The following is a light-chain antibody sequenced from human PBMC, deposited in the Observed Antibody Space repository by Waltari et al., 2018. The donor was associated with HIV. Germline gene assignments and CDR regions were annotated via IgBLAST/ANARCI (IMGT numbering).Light chain of an antibody. CDR2: SKN. V-gene: IGLV1-44*01. J-gene: IGLJ3*02. Sequence: QSVLTQPPSASGTPAQRASISCSGSSSNLARNLVYWYQQLPGTAPKLLIYSKNQRPSGFPDRFSGAKSGTSASLAISGLQSEDEADYYCAAWDDSLNAWVFGGGTKLTVL. CDR1: SSNLARNL. CDR3: AAWDDSLNAWV.